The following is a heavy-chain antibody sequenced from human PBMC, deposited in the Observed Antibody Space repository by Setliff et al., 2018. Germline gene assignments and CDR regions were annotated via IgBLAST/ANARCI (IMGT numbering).Heavy chain of an antibody. J-gene: IGHJ4*02. CDR1: GFTFSSYW. CDR2: INEDGSEK. Sequence: PGGSLRLSCAASGFTFSSYWMSWVRQAPGKGLEWVANINEDGSEKYYMDSVKGRFTISRDNAKNSLYLEMNSLRDGDTAVYYCARDSYTSPDYWGQGTLVTVSS. CDR3: ARDSYTSPDY. V-gene: IGHV3-7*03. D-gene: IGHD6-13*01.